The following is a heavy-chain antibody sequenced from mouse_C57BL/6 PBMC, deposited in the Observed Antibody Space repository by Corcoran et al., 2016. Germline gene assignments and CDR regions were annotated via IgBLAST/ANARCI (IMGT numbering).Heavy chain of an antibody. Sequence: QIQLVQSGPELKKPGETVKISCKASGYTFTTYGMSWVKQAPGKGLKGMGWINTYSGVPTYADDFKGRFAFSLETSASTAYLQINNLKNEDTATYFCARDGYGNYPLYAMDYWGQGTSVTVSS. D-gene: IGHD2-10*02. J-gene: IGHJ4*01. CDR3: ARDGYGNYPLYAMDY. CDR1: GYTFTTYG. CDR2: INTYSGVP. V-gene: IGHV9-3*01.